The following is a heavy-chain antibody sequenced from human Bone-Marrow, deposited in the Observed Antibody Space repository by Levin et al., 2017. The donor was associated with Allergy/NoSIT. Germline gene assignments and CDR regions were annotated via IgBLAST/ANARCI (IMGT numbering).Heavy chain of an antibody. J-gene: IGHJ5*02. CDR3: ARRNVLAPGEEWFDP. CDR2: IYHSGST. Sequence: MAGGSLRLSCGVSDDSISSSHWWTWVRQPPGKGLEWIGEIYHSGSTNYNPSLKSRVTISVEKSKNQFSLKLSSVTAADTAVYYCARRNVLAPGEEWFDPWGQGTLVTVSS. D-gene: IGHD7-27*01. V-gene: IGHV4-4*02. CDR1: DDSISSSHW.